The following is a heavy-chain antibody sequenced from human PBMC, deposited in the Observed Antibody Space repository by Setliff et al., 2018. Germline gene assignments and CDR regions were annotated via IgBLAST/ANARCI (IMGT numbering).Heavy chain of an antibody. V-gene: IGHV1-18*01. CDR3: ARINFYVSSGYYYAPDN. Sequence: ASVKVSCKTSGYTFTNYGITWVRQAPGQGLEWMGWINNYSFKTNYPQKFLGRVTVTTDTSTGTAYMELGSLTSDDTAIYYCARINFYVSSGYYYAPDNWGQGTLVTVSS. J-gene: IGHJ4*02. D-gene: IGHD3-22*01. CDR1: GYTFTNYG. CDR2: INNYSFKT.